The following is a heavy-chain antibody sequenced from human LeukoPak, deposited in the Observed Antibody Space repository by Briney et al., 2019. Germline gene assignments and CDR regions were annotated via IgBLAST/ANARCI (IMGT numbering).Heavy chain of an antibody. D-gene: IGHD5-18*01. CDR3: ARDSRWIQFDY. J-gene: IGHJ4*02. V-gene: IGHV3-9*01. CDR1: GFTFDDYA. CDR2: ISWNSGSI. Sequence: GGSLRLSCAASGFTFDDYAMHWVRQAPGKGLEWVSGISWNSGSIGYADSVKGRFTISRDNAKNSLYLQMNSLRAEDTAVYYCARDSRWIQFDYWGQGTLVTVSS.